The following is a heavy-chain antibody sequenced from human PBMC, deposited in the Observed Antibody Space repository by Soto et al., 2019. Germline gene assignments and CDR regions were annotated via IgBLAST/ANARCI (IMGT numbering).Heavy chain of an antibody. J-gene: IGHJ5*02. D-gene: IGHD2-8*01. Sequence: GESLKISCKGSGYSFTSYWINWVRQMPGKGLEWMGRIDPTDSYTNYSPSFQGHVTISADKSISTAYLQWSSLKASDTAMYYCARQDRYCTNGVCYTEWFDPWGQGTLATVSS. CDR1: GYSFTSYW. V-gene: IGHV5-10-1*01. CDR2: IDPTDSYT. CDR3: ARQDRYCTNGVCYTEWFDP.